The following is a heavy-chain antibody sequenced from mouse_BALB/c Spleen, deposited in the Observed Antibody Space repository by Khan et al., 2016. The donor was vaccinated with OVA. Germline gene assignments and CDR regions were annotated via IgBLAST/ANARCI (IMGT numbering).Heavy chain of an antibody. Sequence: EVELVESGGGLVQPGGSLRLSCATSGFTFTDYYMSWVRQPPGKALEWLGFIRNKANGYTTEYSASVKGRFTISRDNSQSIVYLQMTTLRAEDSATYYCARETVVDIYWYLDVWGAGTTVTVSS. V-gene: IGHV7-3*02. J-gene: IGHJ1*01. CDR1: GFTFTDYY. CDR3: ARETVVDIYWYLDV. D-gene: IGHD1-1*01. CDR2: IRNKANGYTT.